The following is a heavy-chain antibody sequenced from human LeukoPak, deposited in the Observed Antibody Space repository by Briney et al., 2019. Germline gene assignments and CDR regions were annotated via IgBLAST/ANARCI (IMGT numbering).Heavy chain of an antibody. CDR3: ARGPHSTMPYWGY. V-gene: IGHV4-39*07. J-gene: IGHJ4*02. D-gene: IGHD2-2*01. CDR1: GGSISSSSYY. CDR2: IYYSGST. Sequence: SETLSLTCTVSGGSISSSSYYWGWLRQPPGKRLEWIGSIYYSGSTYYNPSRKSRVTISVDKSKNQVSLKLSSVTAADTAVYYCARGPHSTMPYWGYWGQGTLVTVSS.